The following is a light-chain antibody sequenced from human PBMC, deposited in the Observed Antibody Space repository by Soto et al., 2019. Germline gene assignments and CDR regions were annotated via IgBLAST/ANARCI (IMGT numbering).Light chain of an antibody. CDR3: QQYNSRT. V-gene: IGKV1-5*01. J-gene: IGKJ1*01. CDR1: QSISSW. Sequence: DIQMTQSPSTLSASVEDRVTITCRASQSISSWLAWYQQKPGKAPKLLIYDASSLESGVPSRFSGSGSGTEFTLTISSLQPDDFATYYCQQYNSRTFGQGTKVEIK. CDR2: DAS.